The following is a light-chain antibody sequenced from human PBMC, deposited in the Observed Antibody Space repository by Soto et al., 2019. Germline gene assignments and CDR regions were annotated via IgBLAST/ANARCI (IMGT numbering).Light chain of an antibody. CDR1: SSDVGGYNY. CDR2: EVS. V-gene: IGLV2-14*01. J-gene: IGLJ2*01. Sequence: QSVLTQPASVSGSPGQSITISCTGTSSDVGGYNYVSWYQQHPGKAPKLMIYEVSNRPSGVSNRFSGSKSGNTASLTISGLQAEDEADYSCSSYTSSSTLRVFGGGTQLTVL. CDR3: SSYTSSSTLRV.